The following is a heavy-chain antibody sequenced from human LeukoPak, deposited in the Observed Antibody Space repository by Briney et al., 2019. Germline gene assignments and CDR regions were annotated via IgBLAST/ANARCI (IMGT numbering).Heavy chain of an antibody. J-gene: IGHJ3*02. Sequence: SETLSLTCTVSGGSVSSGGYYWSWIRQHPGKGLEWIGYIYYSGSTYYNPSLKSRVTISVDTSMNQFSLKLSSVTAADTAVYYCARDREYYGSGSPGAFDIWGQGTMVTVSS. D-gene: IGHD3-10*01. CDR1: GGSVSSGGYY. V-gene: IGHV4-31*03. CDR3: ARDREYYGSGSPGAFDI. CDR2: IYYSGST.